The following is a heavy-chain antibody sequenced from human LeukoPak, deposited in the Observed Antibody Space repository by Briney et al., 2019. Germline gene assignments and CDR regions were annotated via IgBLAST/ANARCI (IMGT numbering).Heavy chain of an antibody. J-gene: IGHJ3*02. CDR1: GYTLTELS. Sequence: ASVKVSCKVSGYTLTELSMHWVRQAPGKGLEWMGGFDPEDGETIYAQKFQGRVTMTEDTSTDTAYMELSSLRSEDTAVYYCAIDGSSGWLAAFDIWGQGTMVTVSS. V-gene: IGHV1-24*01. CDR3: AIDGSSGWLAAFDI. CDR2: FDPEDGET. D-gene: IGHD6-19*01.